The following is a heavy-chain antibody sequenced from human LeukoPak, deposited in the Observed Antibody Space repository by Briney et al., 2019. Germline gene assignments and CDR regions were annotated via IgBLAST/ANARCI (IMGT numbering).Heavy chain of an antibody. CDR1: GFTFSSYS. D-gene: IGHD6-13*01. Sequence: PGGSLRLSCAASGFTFSSYSMNWVRQAPGKGLEWVSSISSSSSYINYADSVKGRFTISRDNAKDSLYLQMNSLRAEDTAVYYCARDRTPGIAAAHRYYYGMDVWGQGTTVTVSS. CDR3: ARDRTPGIAAAHRYYYGMDV. J-gene: IGHJ6*02. V-gene: IGHV3-21*01. CDR2: ISSSSSYI.